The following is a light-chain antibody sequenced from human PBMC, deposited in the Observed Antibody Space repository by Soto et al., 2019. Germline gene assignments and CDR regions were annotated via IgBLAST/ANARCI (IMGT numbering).Light chain of an antibody. CDR1: CGCVSSCIF. V-gene: IGLV8-61*01. Sequence: QTVVTQEPSLSVSPGGTVTLSCSVTCGCVSSCIFPSWYQQTPGKAPHTLILQTNARSDGVPDRFSGSILGNKASLTISGAQAEDDSDYYCVLYIGSSISVFGGGTKLTVL. J-gene: IGLJ3*02. CDR3: VLYIGSSISV. CDR2: QTN.